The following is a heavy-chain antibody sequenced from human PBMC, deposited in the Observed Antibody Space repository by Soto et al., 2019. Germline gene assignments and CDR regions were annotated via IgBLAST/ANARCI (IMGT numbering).Heavy chain of an antibody. CDR2: IIPIFGTT. D-gene: IGHD3-16*01. CDR1: GASFNTYA. Sequence: SVKVSCKTSGASFNTYAIIWVRQAPGQGLEWVGEIIPIFGTTKYTEKLVVRVTLTADKSTGTAYMELTSLESADTAIYFCARKSTIRFYGMDVWGQGTTVTVSS. V-gene: IGHV1-69*06. J-gene: IGHJ6*02. CDR3: ARKSTIRFYGMDV.